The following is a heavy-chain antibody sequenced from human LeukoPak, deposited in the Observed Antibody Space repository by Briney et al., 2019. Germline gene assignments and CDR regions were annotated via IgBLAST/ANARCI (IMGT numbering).Heavy chain of an antibody. CDR3: ARAGSSSWVMTTNWFDP. CDR2: ISSTSSYI. J-gene: IGHJ5*02. Sequence: GESLRLSCAAPGFTFSSYSMNWVRQAPGKGLEWVSSISSTSSYIYYADSVKGRFTISRDNAKNSLYLQVNSLKAEDTAVYYCARAGSSSWVMTTNWFDPWGQGTLVTVSS. D-gene: IGHD6-13*01. CDR1: GFTFSSYS. V-gene: IGHV3-21*01.